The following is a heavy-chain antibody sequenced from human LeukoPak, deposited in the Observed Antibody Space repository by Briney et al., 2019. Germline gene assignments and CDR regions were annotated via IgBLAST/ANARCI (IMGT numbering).Heavy chain of an antibody. CDR3: ARDSDWAFDY. J-gene: IGHJ4*02. CDR1: GFTFNGCA. V-gene: IGHV3-48*01. Sequence: PGGSLRPSCAASGFTFNGCAMNWVRQAPGKGLEWLSYVKSGNYDIQYADSVTGRFTVSRDSATNSLYLQMNDLKAEDTAVYYCARDSDWAFDYWGQGSLVTVSS. CDR2: VKSGNYDI. D-gene: IGHD3-9*01.